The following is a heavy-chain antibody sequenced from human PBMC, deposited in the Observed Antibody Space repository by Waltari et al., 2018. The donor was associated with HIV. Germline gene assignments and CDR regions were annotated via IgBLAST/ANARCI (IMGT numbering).Heavy chain of an antibody. Sequence: QVQLVRSRGGVVQLGRPLRRSCAASGCTFHTNGRHWVRQAAGKGLEWVAVISYDGSNKYYADSVKGRFTFSRDNSKNTLHLQMNSLRAEDTAVYYCAKDRSGYSYGGFDYWGQGTLVTVSS. V-gene: IGHV3-30*18. CDR2: ISYDGSNK. J-gene: IGHJ4*02. CDR3: AKDRSGYSYGGFDY. D-gene: IGHD5-18*01. CDR1: GCTFHTNG.